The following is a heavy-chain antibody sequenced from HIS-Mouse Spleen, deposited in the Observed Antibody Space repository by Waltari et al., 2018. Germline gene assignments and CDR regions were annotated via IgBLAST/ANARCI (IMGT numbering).Heavy chain of an antibody. V-gene: IGHV4-4*07. CDR3: ARSGELGATTPYYFDY. Sequence: QVQLQESGPGLVKPSETLSLTCTVSGGPISSSYWSWIRPPAGKGLEGIGRIYTSGSTNYNPSLKSRVTMSVDTSKNQFSLKLSSVTAADTAVYYCARSGELGATTPYYFDYWGQGTLVTVSS. CDR1: GGPISSSY. D-gene: IGHD1-26*01. J-gene: IGHJ4*02. CDR2: IYTSGST.